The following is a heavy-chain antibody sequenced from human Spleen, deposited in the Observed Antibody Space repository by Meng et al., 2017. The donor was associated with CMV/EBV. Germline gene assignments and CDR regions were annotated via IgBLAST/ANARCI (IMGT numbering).Heavy chain of an antibody. V-gene: IGHV4-34*01. D-gene: IGHD2-2*01. CDR3: ARDIVVVPAAMDYYYYGMDV. J-gene: IGHJ6*02. CDR2: INHSGST. Sequence: SETLSLTCAVYGGSFSGYYWSWIRQPPGKGLEWIGEINHSGSTNYNPSLKSRVTISVDTSISTAYMELSRLRSDDTAVYYCARDIVVVPAAMDYYYYGMDVWGQGTTVTVSS. CDR1: GGSFSGYY.